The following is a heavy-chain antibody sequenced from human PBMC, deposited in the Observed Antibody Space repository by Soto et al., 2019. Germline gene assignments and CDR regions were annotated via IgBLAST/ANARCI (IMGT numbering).Heavy chain of an antibody. Sequence: EVQLEQSGAEVKKPGESLRISCKGSGYSFTSYWISWVRQIPGKGLAWMGRNDPSESYTNYSPSFHGHVTISADKSISTADLPSSSLKSCETAMYYFARIPPAAGDNDLTFESRGQGTVVSVSS. CDR2: NDPSESYT. D-gene: IGHD6-13*01. CDR1: GYSFTSYW. J-gene: IGHJ4*02. V-gene: IGHV5-10-1*01. CDR3: ARIPPAAGDNDLTFES.